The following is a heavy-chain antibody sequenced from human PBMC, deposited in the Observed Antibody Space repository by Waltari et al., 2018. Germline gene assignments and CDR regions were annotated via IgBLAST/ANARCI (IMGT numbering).Heavy chain of an antibody. Sequence: EVQLVESGGGLVKPGGSLRLSCAASGFTFSNYRMNWVRQAPGKVLEWVLSITRSSRDIYSADSVKGRFTISRDNAKTSLFLQMNSLRAEDTAVYYCARDRWEEALDFWGQGTLVTVSS. D-gene: IGHD1-26*01. CDR3: ARDRWEEALDF. J-gene: IGHJ4*02. CDR2: ITRSSRDI. V-gene: IGHV3-21*06. CDR1: GFTFSNYR.